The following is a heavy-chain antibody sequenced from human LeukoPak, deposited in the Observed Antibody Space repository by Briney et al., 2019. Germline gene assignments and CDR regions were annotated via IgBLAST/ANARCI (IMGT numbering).Heavy chain of an antibody. Sequence: GGSLRLSCAASGFTFSSYEMNWVRQAPGKGLEWVSSINNSGGRTYYADSVKGRFTISRDNSKNTLYLQMNSLRAEDTAVYYCANLAGYIDYWGQGTLVTVSS. CDR1: GFTFSSYE. J-gene: IGHJ4*02. CDR2: INNSGGRT. CDR3: ANLAGYIDY. D-gene: IGHD3-9*01. V-gene: IGHV3-23*01.